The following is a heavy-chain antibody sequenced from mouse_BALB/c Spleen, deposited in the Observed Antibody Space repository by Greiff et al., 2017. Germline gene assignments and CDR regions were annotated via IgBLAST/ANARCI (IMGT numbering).Heavy chain of an antibody. D-gene: IGHD2-3*01. CDR1: GYTFTSYW. Sequence: VQLQQPGAELVRPGASVKLSCKASGYTFTSYWINWVKQRPGQGLEWIGNIYPSDSYTNYNQKFKDKATLTVDKSSSTAYMQLSSPTSEDSAVYYCTRWLLHYAMDYWGQGTSVTVSS. J-gene: IGHJ4*01. CDR3: TRWLLHYAMDY. CDR2: IYPSDSYT. V-gene: IGHV1-69*02.